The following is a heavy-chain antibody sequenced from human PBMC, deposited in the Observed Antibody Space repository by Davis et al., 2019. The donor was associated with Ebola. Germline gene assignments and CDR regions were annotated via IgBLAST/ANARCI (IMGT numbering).Heavy chain of an antibody. D-gene: IGHD5-24*01. CDR3: ARGTDGYNPGGYFDS. V-gene: IGHV5-51*01. J-gene: IGHJ4*02. Sequence: GESLKISCKGSGYSFTNMWIVWLRPMPGKGLECLGIIFPGDSDTRYSPSFQGQVTISADKSISTAYLQWSSLKASDTAMYYCARGTDGYNPGGYFDSWGQGTLVTVSS. CDR1: GYSFTNMW. CDR2: IFPGDSDT.